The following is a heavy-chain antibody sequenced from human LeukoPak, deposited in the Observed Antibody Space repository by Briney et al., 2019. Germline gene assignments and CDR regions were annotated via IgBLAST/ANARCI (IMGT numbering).Heavy chain of an antibody. D-gene: IGHD4-23*01. CDR1: GGSISSGDYY. CDR3: ARVDGGNSRDY. Sequence: SETLSLTCTVSGGSISSGDYYWSWIRQPPGKGLEWIGYIYYSGSTYYNPSLKSRVTISVDTSKSQFSLKLSSVTAADTAVYYCARVDGGNSRDYWGQGTLVTVSS. J-gene: IGHJ4*02. V-gene: IGHV4-30-4*01. CDR2: IYYSGST.